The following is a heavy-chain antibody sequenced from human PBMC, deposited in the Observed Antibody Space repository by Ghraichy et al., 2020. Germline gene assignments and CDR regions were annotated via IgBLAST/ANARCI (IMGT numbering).Heavy chain of an antibody. J-gene: IGHJ4*02. CDR2: IKQDGSEK. CDR1: GFTFSSHW. CDR3: ARAQGPYSGPLGY. Sequence: LSLTCVASGFTFSSHWMSWVRQAPGKGLEWVANIKQDGSEKHYVDSVKGRFTISRDNAKNSLYLQMNSLRAEDTAVYYCARAQGPYSGPLGYWGQGTLVTVSS. V-gene: IGHV3-7*05. D-gene: IGHD1-26*01.